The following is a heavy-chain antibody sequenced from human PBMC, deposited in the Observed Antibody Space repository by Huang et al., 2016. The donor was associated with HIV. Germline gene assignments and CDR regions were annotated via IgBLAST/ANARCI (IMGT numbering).Heavy chain of an antibody. D-gene: IGHD5-18*01. V-gene: IGHV3-30-3*01. Sequence: GGGVVQPGRSLRLSCAASGFPFNNHAMHWVRQAPGKGLDWVAAISNDGSNNYYADSVKGRFTISRDSSKSTLFLHMTSLRTEDTAVYYCARAKDTWDAYDIWGQGTMVIVSS. CDR2: ISNDGSNN. CDR1: GFPFNNHA. J-gene: IGHJ3*02. CDR3: ARAKDTWDAYDI.